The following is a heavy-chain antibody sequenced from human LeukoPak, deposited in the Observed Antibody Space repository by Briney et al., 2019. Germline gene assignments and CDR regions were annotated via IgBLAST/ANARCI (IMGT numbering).Heavy chain of an antibody. J-gene: IGHJ5*02. CDR3: ARRQQAALDP. V-gene: IGHV1-46*01. D-gene: IGHD6-13*01. CDR2: INPSGGST. CDR1: GYTFTSYY. Sequence: ASVKVSCKASGYTFTSYYMHWVRQAPGQGLDWMGIINPSGGSTSYAQKFQRRVTMTRDTSTSTVYMELSSLRSEATAVYYCARRQQAALDPWGQGTLVTVSS.